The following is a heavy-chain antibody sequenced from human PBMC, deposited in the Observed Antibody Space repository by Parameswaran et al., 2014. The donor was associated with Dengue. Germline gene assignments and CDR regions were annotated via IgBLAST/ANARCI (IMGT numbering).Heavy chain of an antibody. CDR3: ARDAYDNSTYYLSGAFDI. Sequence: WIRQPPGKGLEWVAVISYDGSNKNSADSVKGRFTISRDNSKNTLYLQMDSLRAEDTAVYYCARDAYDNSTYYLSGAFDIWGQGTMVTVSS. J-gene: IGHJ3*02. CDR2: ISYDGSNK. V-gene: IGHV3-30*04. D-gene: IGHD3-22*01.